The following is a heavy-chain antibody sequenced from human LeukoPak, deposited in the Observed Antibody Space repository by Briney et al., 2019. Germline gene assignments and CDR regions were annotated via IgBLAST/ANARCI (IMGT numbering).Heavy chain of an antibody. CDR3: ARDRGSYYDGGFDY. CDR1: RFTVSSNY. CDR2: LYSGGST. J-gene: IGHJ4*02. D-gene: IGHD3-10*01. Sequence: GGSLRLSCAASRFTVSSNYMNWVRQAPGKGLEWVSILYSGGSTYYADSVKGRFTISRDNSKNTLYLQMNSLKTEDTAVYYCARDRGSYYDGGFDYWGQGTLVTVSS. V-gene: IGHV3-66*02.